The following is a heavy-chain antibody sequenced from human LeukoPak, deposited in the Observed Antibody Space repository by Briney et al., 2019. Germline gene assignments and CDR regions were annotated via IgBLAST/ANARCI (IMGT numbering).Heavy chain of an antibody. CDR2: VYSSGGVI. V-gene: IGHV1-46*01. Sequence: ASVKVSCKASGYTFTSDYMNWVRQAPGQGLEWMGLVYSSGGVIKYAQEFQDRLTVTRDTSTSTIYMELSSLRSEDTAVYYCAGSSLQRNWFDPWGQGTLVIVSS. D-gene: IGHD1-26*01. CDR3: AGSSLQRNWFDP. J-gene: IGHJ5*02. CDR1: GYTFTSDY.